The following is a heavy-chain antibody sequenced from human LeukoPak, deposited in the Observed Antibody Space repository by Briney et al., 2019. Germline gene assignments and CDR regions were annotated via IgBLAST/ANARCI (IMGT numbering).Heavy chain of an antibody. J-gene: IGHJ4*02. D-gene: IGHD2-15*01. V-gene: IGHV1-18*01. Sequence: GASVKVSCKASGYTFTSYGISWVRQAPGQGLEWMGWISAYSGNTNYAQKLQGRVTMTTDTSTSTAYMELRSLRSDDTAVYYCARDHGVVAAATVGYWGQGTLVTVSS. CDR1: GYTFTSYG. CDR2: ISAYSGNT. CDR3: ARDHGVVAAATVGY.